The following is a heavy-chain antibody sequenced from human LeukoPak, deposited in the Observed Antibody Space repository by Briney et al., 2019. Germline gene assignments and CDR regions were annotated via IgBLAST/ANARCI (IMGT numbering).Heavy chain of an antibody. J-gene: IGHJ4*02. CDR1: GFPFNAYA. V-gene: IGHV3-23*01. Sequence: GGSLRLSCAASGFPFNAYAMPWVRQAPRKGLECVTAISAGGGNTYYVDSVKGRFTISRDNSKNTLYLQTDSLRAEDTAVYYCAKGRYPDVSCGGDCYYSCWGQGTLVTVSS. D-gene: IGHD2-21*02. CDR2: ISAGGGNT. CDR3: AKGRYPDVSCGGDCYYSC.